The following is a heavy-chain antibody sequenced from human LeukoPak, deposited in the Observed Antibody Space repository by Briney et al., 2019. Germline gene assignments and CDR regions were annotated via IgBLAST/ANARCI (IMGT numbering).Heavy chain of an antibody. V-gene: IGHV3-23*01. Sequence: GGSLRLSCAASGFTLSSYAMTWVRQAPGRGLEWVSSVDGGGGGTYYADSVKGRFTISRDNAKNTLYVQVNSLRVDDTAVYYCARGQGHGFDIWGQGTMVTVSS. CDR2: VDGGGGGT. CDR3: ARGQGHGFDI. J-gene: IGHJ3*02. CDR1: GFTLSSYA.